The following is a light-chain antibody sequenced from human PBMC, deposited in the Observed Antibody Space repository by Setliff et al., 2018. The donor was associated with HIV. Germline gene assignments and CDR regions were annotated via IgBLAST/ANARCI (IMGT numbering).Light chain of an antibody. CDR1: SSDVGSYNL. CDR3: SSYAGGDTDV. CDR2: EVN. J-gene: IGLJ1*01. V-gene: IGLV2-14*02. Sequence: QSALTQPASVSGSPGQSITISCTGTSSDVGSYNLVSWYQQHPGRAPKLMIYEVNKRPSWVSDRFSASKSGSAAYLTVSGLQADDEADYYCSSYAGGDTDVFGSGTKVTV.